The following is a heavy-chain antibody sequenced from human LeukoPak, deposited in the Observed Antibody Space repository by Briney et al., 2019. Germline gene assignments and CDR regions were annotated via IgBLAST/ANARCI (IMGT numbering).Heavy chain of an antibody. D-gene: IGHD3-10*01. CDR3: ARGRYYYGSGSYGFDP. CDR1: GGSISSYY. J-gene: IGHJ5*02. V-gene: IGHV4-4*07. CDR2: IYTSGST. Sequence: SETLSLTCTVSGGSISSYYWSWIRQPAGKGLEWIGRIYTSGSTNYNPSLKSRVTMSVDTSKNQFSLKLSSVTAADTAVYYCARGRYYYGSGSYGFDPWGQGTLVTVSS.